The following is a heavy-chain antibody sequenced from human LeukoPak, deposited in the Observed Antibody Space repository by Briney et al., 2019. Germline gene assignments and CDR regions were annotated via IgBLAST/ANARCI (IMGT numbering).Heavy chain of an antibody. V-gene: IGHV3-21*01. CDR3: AYPFLRFLEWFPFDY. J-gene: IGHJ4*02. D-gene: IGHD3-3*01. CDR1: GFTFSSYS. Sequence: GGSLRLSCAASGFTFSSYSMNWVRQAPGKGLEWVSSISSSSSYIYYADSVKGRFTISRDNSKNTLYLQMNSLRAEDTAVYYCAYPFLRFLEWFPFDYWGQGTLVTVSS. CDR2: ISSSSSYI.